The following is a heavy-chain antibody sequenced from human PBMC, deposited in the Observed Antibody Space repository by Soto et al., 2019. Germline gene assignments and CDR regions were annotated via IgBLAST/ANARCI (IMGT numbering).Heavy chain of an antibody. CDR1: GFTFSSYA. CDR3: AEVIAVDG. J-gene: IGHJ4*02. D-gene: IGHD6-19*01. CDR2: ISYDGSNK. V-gene: IGHV3-30-3*02. Sequence: GVSLRLSCAASGFTFSSYAMHWVRQAPGKGLEWVAVISYDGSNKYYADSVKGRFTISRDNSKNTLYLQMNSLRAEDTAVYYCAEVIAVDGWGKGPRGTVSS.